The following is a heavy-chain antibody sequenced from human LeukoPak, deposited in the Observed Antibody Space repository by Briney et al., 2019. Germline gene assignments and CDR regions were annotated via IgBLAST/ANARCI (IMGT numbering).Heavy chain of an antibody. V-gene: IGHV3-21*01. Sequence: GGSLRLSCAASGFTFSSYSMNWVRQAPGKGLEWVSSISSSSSYIYYADSVKGRFTISRDNAKNSRYLQMNSLRAEDTAVYYCARLVGYCSSTSCSDYWGQGTLVTVSS. CDR3: ARLVGYCSSTSCSDY. J-gene: IGHJ4*02. CDR2: ISSSSSYI. CDR1: GFTFSSYS. D-gene: IGHD2-2*01.